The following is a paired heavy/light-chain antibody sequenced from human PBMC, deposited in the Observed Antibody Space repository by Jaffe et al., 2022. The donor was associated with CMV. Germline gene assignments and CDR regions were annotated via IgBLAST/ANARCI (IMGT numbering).Heavy chain of an antibody. Sequence: EVQLVESGGGLVQPGGSLRLSCAASGFTFSDHYMDWVRQAPGKGLEWVGRIRNKPHSYTTEYAASVKGRFTISRDDSKNSLYLQMNSLKTEDSAVYYCARSAPGDCAGYWGQGTLVTVSS. D-gene: IGHD2-21*02. CDR3: ARSAPGDCAGY. V-gene: IGHV3-72*01. J-gene: IGHJ4*02. CDR1: GFTFSDHY. CDR2: IRNKPHSYTT.
Light chain of an antibody. Sequence: DIQMTQSPSAMSASVGDRVTITCRASQGMNNFLAWFQQKPGKVPKRLIYAASSLQSGVPSRFSGSGSGTEFTLTISSLQPEDFATYYCLQHNSYPLTFGGGTKVEIK. V-gene: IGKV1-17*03. CDR1: QGMNNF. CDR2: AAS. J-gene: IGKJ4*01. CDR3: LQHNSYPLT.